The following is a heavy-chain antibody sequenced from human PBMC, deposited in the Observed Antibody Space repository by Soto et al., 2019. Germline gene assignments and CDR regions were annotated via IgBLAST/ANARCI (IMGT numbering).Heavy chain of an antibody. CDR3: AKDRERGRRGENYYGMDV. J-gene: IGHJ6*02. D-gene: IGHD3-10*01. V-gene: IGHV3-30*18. CDR2: ISYDGSNK. Sequence: QVQLVESGGGVVQPGRSLRLSCAASGFTFSSYGMHWVRQAPGKGLEWVAVISYDGSNKYYADSVKGRFTISRDNSKNTLYLQMNSLRAEDTAVYYCAKDRERGRRGENYYGMDVWGQGTTVTVSS. CDR1: GFTFSSYG.